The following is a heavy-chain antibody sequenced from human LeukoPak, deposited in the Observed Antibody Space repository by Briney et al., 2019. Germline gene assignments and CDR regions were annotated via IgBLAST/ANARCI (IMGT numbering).Heavy chain of an antibody. V-gene: IGHV3-20*01. D-gene: IGHD3-22*01. CDR2: INWNGGST. Sequence: GGSLRLSCAASGFTFDDYGMSWVRPAPGKGLEWVSGINWNGGSTGYADSVKGRFTISRDNAKNSLYLQMNRLRAEDTALYHCARSYDSSGHDAFDIWGQGTMVTVSS. CDR3: ARSYDSSGHDAFDI. J-gene: IGHJ3*02. CDR1: GFTFDDYG.